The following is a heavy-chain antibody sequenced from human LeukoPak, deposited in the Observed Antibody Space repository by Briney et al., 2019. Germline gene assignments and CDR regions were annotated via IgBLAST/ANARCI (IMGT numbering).Heavy chain of an antibody. CDR2: IYYSGST. CDR1: GCTISSSSYY. J-gene: IGHJ5*02. CDR3: ARHNYSTGTYDWFYP. D-gene: IGHD3-10*01. Sequence: NPSETLSLTCTVSGCTISSSSYYWGWIRQPPGKGLEWIGSIYYSGSTYYNPSLKSRVTISVDTSKNQFSLKLSSVTSADTAVYYCARHNYSTGTYDWFYPRCQGTRVTVSS. V-gene: IGHV4-39*01.